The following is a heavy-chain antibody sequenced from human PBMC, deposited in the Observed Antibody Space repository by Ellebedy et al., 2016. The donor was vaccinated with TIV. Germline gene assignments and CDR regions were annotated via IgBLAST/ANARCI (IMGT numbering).Heavy chain of an antibody. J-gene: IGHJ4*02. D-gene: IGHD1-26*01. CDR2: INPQSGDT. CDR3: ARGGIVEADMRFDY. V-gene: IGHV1-2*04. Sequence: ASVKVSCKASGYTFSDYYLHWVRQAPGQGLEWLGWINPQSGDTSYAQKFHGSVTLTRGTSTGTGYMELSSLRSHDTALYYCARGGIVEADMRFDYWGQGTLVTVSP. CDR1: GYTFSDYY.